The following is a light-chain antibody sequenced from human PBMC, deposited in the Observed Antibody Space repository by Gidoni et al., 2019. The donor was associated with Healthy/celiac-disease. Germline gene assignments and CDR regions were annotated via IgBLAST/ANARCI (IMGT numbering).Light chain of an antibody. J-gene: IGLJ3*02. V-gene: IGLV3-25*02. CDR1: AFTTQY. CDR3: QSADSSGTWV. CDR2: KDS. Sequence: SYELTQPPSVSVSPGQTARITCSGDAFTTQYAYWYQKKPGQAPVLVIYKDSERPSGIPERFSGSSSGTTVTLTISGVQAEDEADYYCQSADSSGTWVFGGGTKLTVL.